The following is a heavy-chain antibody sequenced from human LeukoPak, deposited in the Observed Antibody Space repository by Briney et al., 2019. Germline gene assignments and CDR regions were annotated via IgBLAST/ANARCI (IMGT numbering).Heavy chain of an antibody. D-gene: IGHD5-12*01. Sequence: SVKVSCKASGGTFSSYAISWVQQAPGQGLEWMGGIIPIFGTANYAQKFQGRVTITADESTSTAYMELSSLRSEDTAVYYCASSRDQNRLYSGYDFLCVDYWGQGTLVTVSS. CDR1: GGTFSSYA. J-gene: IGHJ4*02. CDR3: ASSRDQNRLYSGYDFLCVDY. CDR2: IIPIFGTA. V-gene: IGHV1-69*13.